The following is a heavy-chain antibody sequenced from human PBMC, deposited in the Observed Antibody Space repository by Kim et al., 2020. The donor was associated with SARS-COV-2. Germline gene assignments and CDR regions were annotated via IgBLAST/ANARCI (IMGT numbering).Heavy chain of an antibody. CDR2: TYYRSKWYN. J-gene: IGHJ6*02. D-gene: IGHD6-19*01. Sequence: SQTLSLTCAISGDRVSSNSAAWNWIRQSPSRGLEWLGRTYYRSKWYNDYAVSVKSRITINPDTSKNQFSLQLNSVTPEDTAVYYCARVRGYSSGWYIVGGMDVWGQGTTVTVSS. CDR3: ARVRGYSSGWYIVGGMDV. V-gene: IGHV6-1*01. CDR1: GDRVSSNSAA.